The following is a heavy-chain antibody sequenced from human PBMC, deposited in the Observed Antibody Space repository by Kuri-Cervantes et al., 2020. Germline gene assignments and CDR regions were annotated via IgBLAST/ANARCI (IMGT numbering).Heavy chain of an antibody. D-gene: IGHD4-17*01. Sequence: ETLSLTCAASGFTFSSYTMNWVRQAPGKGLEWVSSISSSSSYISYADSVKGRFTISRDNAKNSLYLQMNSLRAEDTAVYYCARETTVTTVVDYWGQGTLVTVSS. CDR2: ISSSSSYI. V-gene: IGHV3-21*01. CDR1: GFTFSSYT. CDR3: ARETTVTTVVDY. J-gene: IGHJ4*02.